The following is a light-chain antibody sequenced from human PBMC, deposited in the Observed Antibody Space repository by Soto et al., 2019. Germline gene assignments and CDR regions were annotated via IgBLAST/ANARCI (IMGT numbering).Light chain of an antibody. V-gene: IGKV3-15*01. CDR3: QQYDDSLLT. Sequence: EIVMTQSPATLSVSPGERATLSCRASQSLSSNLAWYQQKPGQAPRLLIYGASTRATGIPARFSGSGSGTEFTLTISSLQSEDFAVYYCQQYDDSLLTFGGGTKVEIK. CDR2: GAS. CDR1: QSLSSN. J-gene: IGKJ4*01.